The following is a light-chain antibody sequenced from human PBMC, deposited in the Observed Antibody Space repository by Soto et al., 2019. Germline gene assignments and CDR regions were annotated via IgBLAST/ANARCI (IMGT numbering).Light chain of an antibody. CDR2: WAS. CDR1: QSVLYSSNNKNY. V-gene: IGKV4-1*01. J-gene: IGKJ2*01. CDR3: QHYYETPPT. Sequence: DIVMTQSPDSLAVSLGERASINCKSSQSVLYSSNNKNYLAWYQQKPGQPPKLLIYWASTRESGVPDRFSGSGSGTDVTLTISSLQAEDVAVYYCQHYYETPPTFGQGTKLEIK.